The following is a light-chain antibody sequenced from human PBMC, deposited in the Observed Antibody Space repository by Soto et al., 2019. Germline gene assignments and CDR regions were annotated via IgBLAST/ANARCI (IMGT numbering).Light chain of an antibody. CDR3: QQYGSSPL. J-gene: IGKJ2*01. CDR2: GAS. V-gene: IGKV3-20*01. Sequence: VLTQSPSTLSLSPGERATLSCRASQSVSRSYLAWYQQKIGQAPRLLIYGASTRATGIQDRFSGSGSGTDFTLTISRLEPEDFAVYYCQQYGSSPLFGQGTKLEIK. CDR1: QSVSRSY.